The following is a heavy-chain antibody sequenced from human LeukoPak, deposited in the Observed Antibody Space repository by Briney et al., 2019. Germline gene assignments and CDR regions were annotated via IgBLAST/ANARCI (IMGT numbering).Heavy chain of an antibody. CDR3: ARVISGWFGDY. V-gene: IGHV4-59*01. Sequence: ETLSLTCTVSGGSISSYYWSWIRQPPGKGLEWIGYIYYSGSTNYNPSLKSRVTISVDTSKNQFSLKLSSVTAADTAVYYCARVISGWFGDYWGQGTLVTVSS. CDR2: IYYSGST. D-gene: IGHD3-10*01. J-gene: IGHJ4*02. CDR1: GGSISSYY.